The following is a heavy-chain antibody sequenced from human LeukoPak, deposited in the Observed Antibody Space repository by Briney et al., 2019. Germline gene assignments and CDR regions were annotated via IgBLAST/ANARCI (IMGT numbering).Heavy chain of an antibody. J-gene: IGHJ4*02. CDR3: ARDAISSWYED. CDR2: LYSGGSI. CDR1: GFTVSSSY. Sequence: GGSLRLSCAGPGFTVSSSYMSWVRQAPGKGLEWVSVLYSGGSIFYADSVKGRFTISRDISKNMLYLQMNSLRADDTAVYYCARDAISSWYEDWGQGTLVTVSS. D-gene: IGHD6-13*01. V-gene: IGHV3-66*01.